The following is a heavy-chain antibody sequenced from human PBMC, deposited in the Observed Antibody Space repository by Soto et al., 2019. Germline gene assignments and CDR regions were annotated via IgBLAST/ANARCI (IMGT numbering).Heavy chain of an antibody. CDR2: ISYDGSNK. CDR3: XRDMGRGTLGYYYGMDV. V-gene: IGHV3-30-3*01. D-gene: IGHD3-10*01. J-gene: IGHJ6*02. CDR1: GFTFSSYA. Sequence: PGGSLRLSCAASGFTFSSYAMHWVRQAPGKGLEWVAVISYDGSNKYYADSVKGRFTISRDNSKNTLYLQMDSLRAEDTAVYYCXRDMGRGTLGYYYGMDVWGQGTTVTVSS.